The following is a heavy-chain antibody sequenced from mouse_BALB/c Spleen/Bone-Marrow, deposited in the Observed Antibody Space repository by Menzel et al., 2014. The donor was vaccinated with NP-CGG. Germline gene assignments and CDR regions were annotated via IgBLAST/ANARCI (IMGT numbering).Heavy chain of an antibody. CDR3: ARGDYYRSVMDY. J-gene: IGHJ4*01. CDR2: IYPGNINI. D-gene: IGHD2-14*01. V-gene: IGHV1S56*01. CDR1: GYTFTTYF. Sequence: QVQLQQSGPELVKPGASMRISCKASGYTFTTYFIHWVKQRPGQGLEWIGWIYPGNINIKYNENFKDKVTLTADKSPNTAPLQFSSLTSEDSAVYFCARGDYYRSVMDYWGQGTSVTVSS.